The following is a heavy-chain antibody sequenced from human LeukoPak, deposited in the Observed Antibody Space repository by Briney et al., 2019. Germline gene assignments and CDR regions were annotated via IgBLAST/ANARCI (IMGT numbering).Heavy chain of an antibody. CDR2: IRSKAYGGTT. J-gene: IGHJ4*02. Sequence: PGGSLRLSCTASGFTFSDYAISWVRQAPGKGLEWVGFIRSKAYGGTTEYAASVKGRFTISRDDSKSIGYLQMNSLKTEDTAVYYCTRGRLREEVDYWGQGTLVTVSS. CDR1: GFTFSDYA. D-gene: IGHD5-12*01. V-gene: IGHV3-49*04. CDR3: TRGRLREEVDY.